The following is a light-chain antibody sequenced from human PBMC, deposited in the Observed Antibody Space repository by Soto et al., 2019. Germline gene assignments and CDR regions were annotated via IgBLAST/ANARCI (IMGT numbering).Light chain of an antibody. V-gene: IGKV3-15*01. CDR1: QSVSNT. CDR3: QQYNIWPYT. Sequence: EIVMTQSPATLSVSPGERATLSCRASQSVSNTLAWYQQKRGQAPRLLIYRASIRAPGIPARFSGGGSGTEFTLTISSLQSEDFAVYYCQQYNIWPYTFGQGTKLEIK. CDR2: RAS. J-gene: IGKJ2*01.